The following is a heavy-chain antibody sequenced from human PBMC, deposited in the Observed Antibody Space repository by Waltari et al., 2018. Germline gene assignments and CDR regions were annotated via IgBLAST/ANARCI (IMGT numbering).Heavy chain of an antibody. CDR3: GGYGSGSYPDY. CDR1: GFTFSYYF. Sequence: YCAASGFTFSYYFLRWIRQAPGKGLEWVSYITSSGSTIYYADPVKGRITISRNNAKNSLYLQMNSLGAENTAVYYCGGYGSGSYPDYWGQGTLVTVSS. V-gene: IGHV3-11*01. CDR2: ITSSGSTI. J-gene: IGHJ4*02. D-gene: IGHD3-10*01.